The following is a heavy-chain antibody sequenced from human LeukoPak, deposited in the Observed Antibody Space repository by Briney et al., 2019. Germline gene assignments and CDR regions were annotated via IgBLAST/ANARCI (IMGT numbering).Heavy chain of an antibody. CDR3: AIRPRQKRGLNTY. V-gene: IGHV3-23*01. CDR1: GFSFSTYA. D-gene: IGHD3/OR15-3a*01. CDR2: ISGSGSTT. J-gene: IGHJ4*02. Sequence: PGGSLRLSCAASGFSFSTYAISWVRQAPGKGLEWVSLISGSGSTTYYADSVKGRFSISRDNSKNTMYLQMNSLRAEDTATYYCAIRPRQKRGLNTYWGQGILATVSS.